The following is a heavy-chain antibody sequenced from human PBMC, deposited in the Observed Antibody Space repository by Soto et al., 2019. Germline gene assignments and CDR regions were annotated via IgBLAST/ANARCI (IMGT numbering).Heavy chain of an antibody. D-gene: IGHD6-13*01. J-gene: IGHJ4*02. CDR1: GFTFSSYA. CDR3: ARAYPAAGIRGYFDY. CDR2: ISSNGGST. V-gene: IGHV3-64*01. Sequence: PGGSLRLSCAASGFTFSSYAMHWVRQAPGKGLEYVSAISSNGGSTYYANSVKGRFTISRDNSKNTLYLQMGSLRAEDMAVYYCARAYPAAGIRGYFDYWGQGT.